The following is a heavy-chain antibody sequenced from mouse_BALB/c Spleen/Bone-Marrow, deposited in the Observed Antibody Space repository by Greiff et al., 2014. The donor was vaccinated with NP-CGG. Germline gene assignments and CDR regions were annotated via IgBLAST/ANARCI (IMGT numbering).Heavy chain of an antibody. CDR2: IRNKANGYTT. Sequence: EVKLMESGGGLAQPGGSLRLSCATSGFTFTDYYMSWVRQPPGKALEWLGFIRNKANGYTTEYSVSVKGRFTISRDNSQSILYLQMNTLRAEDSATYYCARDAYRHAMDYWGQGTSVTVSS. J-gene: IGHJ4*01. D-gene: IGHD2-14*01. CDR3: ARDAYRHAMDY. V-gene: IGHV7-3*02. CDR1: GFTFTDYY.